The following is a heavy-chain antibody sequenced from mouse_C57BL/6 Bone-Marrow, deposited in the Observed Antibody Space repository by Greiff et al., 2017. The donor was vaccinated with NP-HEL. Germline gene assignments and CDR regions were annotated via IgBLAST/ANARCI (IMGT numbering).Heavy chain of an antibody. CDR1: GYTFTSYG. V-gene: IGHV1-81*01. D-gene: IGHD2-3*01. Sequence: QVQLQQSGAELARPGASVKLSCKASGYTFTSYGISWVKQRPGQGLEWIGEIYPRSGNTYYNEKFKGKATLTADKSSSTAYMELRSLTSEDSAVYFCARSRGWLLPVAYWGQGTLVTVSA. CDR2: IYPRSGNT. J-gene: IGHJ3*01. CDR3: ARSRGWLLPVAY.